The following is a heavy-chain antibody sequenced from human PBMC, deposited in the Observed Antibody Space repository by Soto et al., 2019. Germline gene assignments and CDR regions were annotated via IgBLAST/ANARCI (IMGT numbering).Heavy chain of an antibody. D-gene: IGHD1-1*01. Sequence: QVQLQESGPGLAKASETLSLTCTVSGGSISSNYWPWIRQPPGKGLEWIGYVYNSGSTNYNPSLKSRVTISEDTSKSQFALKVNSMTAADTAVYYCARCRREAVAGYTLDNLGEGILVAVSS. V-gene: IGHV4-59*01. J-gene: IGHJ4*02. CDR2: VYNSGST. CDR1: GGSISSNY. CDR3: ARCRREAVAGYTLDN.